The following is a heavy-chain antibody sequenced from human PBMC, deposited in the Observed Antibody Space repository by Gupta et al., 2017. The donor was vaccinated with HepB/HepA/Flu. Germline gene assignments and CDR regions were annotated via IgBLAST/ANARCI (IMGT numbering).Heavy chain of an antibody. CDR2: ISSDGSNR. CDR1: GLIFKNFA. Sequence: QVQLVQSGGGVVQPGRSLRLACAASGLIFKNFAMHWVRQAPGKGLEWVALISSDGSNRYYGDSVEGRFTISRDNSNSTLFLQMNSLTIDDSALYFCAGNYSDSAVDVWGQGTTVTVSS. D-gene: IGHD3-9*01. J-gene: IGHJ6*02. V-gene: IGHV3-30*03. CDR3: AGNYSDSAVDV.